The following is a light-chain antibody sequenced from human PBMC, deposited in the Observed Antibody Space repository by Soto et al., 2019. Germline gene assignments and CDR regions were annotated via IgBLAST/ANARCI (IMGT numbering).Light chain of an antibody. J-gene: IGKJ1*01. CDR3: HQRQSWPRT. CDR2: GAS. Sequence: EIVLTQSPGTLSLSPGERATLSCRASQSLSSSQLAWYQQKPGQAPRLLIYGASTRATGIPARFSGSGSGTEFTLTINSLAPEDFAIYYCHQRQSWPRTFGQGTKVDI. CDR1: QSLSSSQ. V-gene: IGKV3-20*01.